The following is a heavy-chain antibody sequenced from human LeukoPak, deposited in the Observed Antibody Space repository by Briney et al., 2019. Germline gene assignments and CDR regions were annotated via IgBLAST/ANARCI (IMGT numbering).Heavy chain of an antibody. V-gene: IGHV3-21*01. CDR3: ARDMIRYFDWSPPFGY. J-gene: IGHJ4*02. CDR2: ISSSSYI. CDR1: GSTFSSYS. Sequence: GGSLRLSCAASGSTFSSYSMNWVRQAPGKGLEWVSSISSSSYIYYADSVKGRFTISRDNAKNSLYLQMNSLRAEDTAVYYCARDMIRYFDWSPPFGYWGQGTLVTVSS. D-gene: IGHD3-9*01.